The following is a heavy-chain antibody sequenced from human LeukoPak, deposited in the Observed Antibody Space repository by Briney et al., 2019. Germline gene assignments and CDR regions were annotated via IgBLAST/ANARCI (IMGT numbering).Heavy chain of an antibody. J-gene: IGHJ4*02. D-gene: IGHD4-17*01. Sequence: SETLSLTCTVSGGSISSSSYYWGWIRQPPGKGLEWIGSIYYSGSTYYNPSLKSRVTISVDTSKNQFSLKLSSVTAADTAVYYCARYRKDYGSDYWGQGTLVTVSS. CDR2: IYYSGST. CDR3: ARYRKDYGSDY. V-gene: IGHV4-39*07. CDR1: GGSISSSSYY.